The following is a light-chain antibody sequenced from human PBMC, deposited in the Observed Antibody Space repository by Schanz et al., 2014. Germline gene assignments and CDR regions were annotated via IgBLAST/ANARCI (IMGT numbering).Light chain of an antibody. CDR1: SSNIGAGYD. V-gene: IGLV1-40*01. CDR3: AAWDDSLNGLYV. Sequence: QSVLTQPPSVSGAPGQRVTISCTGSSSNIGAGYDVYWYQQLPGTAPKLLIYGNKNRPSGVPARFSGSKSGTSASLAISGLQSEDEADYYCAAWDDSLNGLYVFGTGTKVTVL. CDR2: GNK. J-gene: IGLJ1*01.